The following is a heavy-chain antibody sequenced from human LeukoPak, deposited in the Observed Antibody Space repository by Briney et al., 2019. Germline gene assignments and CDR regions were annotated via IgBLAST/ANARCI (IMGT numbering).Heavy chain of an antibody. J-gene: IGHJ4*02. V-gene: IGHV3-7*03. CDR3: ARGLGKGSSDY. D-gene: IGHD6-6*01. CDR1: GFTFSYSW. CDR2: INQPGSQK. Sequence: GSLRLSCVASGFTFSYSWMIWVRQAPGKGLEWVANINQPGSQKYHADSVKGRFTISRDNARNSLFLQMNSLTADDTAVYYCARGLGKGSSDYWGQGTLVTVSS.